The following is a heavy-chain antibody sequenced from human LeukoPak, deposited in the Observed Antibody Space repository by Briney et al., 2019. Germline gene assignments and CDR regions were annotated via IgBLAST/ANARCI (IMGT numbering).Heavy chain of an antibody. CDR2: ITSSSDT. Sequence: GGSLRLSCAASGFTFSDYYMSWIRQAPGKGLEWISYITSSSDTNYADSVKGRFTISRDNAKKSLYLQMNSLRAEDTAVYYCARDYDILTGYFRGGFDYWGQGTLVTVSS. V-gene: IGHV3-11*05. D-gene: IGHD3-9*01. CDR3: ARDYDILTGYFRGGFDY. J-gene: IGHJ4*02. CDR1: GFTFSDYY.